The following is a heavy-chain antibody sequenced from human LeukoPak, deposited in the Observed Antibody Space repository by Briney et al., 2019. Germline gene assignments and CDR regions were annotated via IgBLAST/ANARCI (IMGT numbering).Heavy chain of an antibody. J-gene: IGHJ4*02. CDR2: INHSGST. V-gene: IGHV4-34*01. D-gene: IGHD3-10*01. CDR3: ASLITMVRGVIKDY. CDR1: GGSFSGYY. Sequence: SETLSLTCAVYGGSFSGYYWSWIRQPPGKGLEWIGEINHSGSTNYNPSFKSRVTISVDTSKNQFSLKLSSVTAADTAVYYCASLITMVRGVIKDYWGQGTLVTVSS.